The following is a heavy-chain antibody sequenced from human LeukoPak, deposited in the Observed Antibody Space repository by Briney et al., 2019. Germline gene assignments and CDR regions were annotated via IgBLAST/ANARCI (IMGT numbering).Heavy chain of an antibody. Sequence: ASVKVSCKASGYTFTGYYMHWVRQAPGQGLEWMGWINPNSGGTNYAQKFQGRVTMTRDTSISTAYMELSSLRSDDTAIYYCAREKYSGYDLAYWGQGTLVPVSS. V-gene: IGHV1-2*02. CDR2: INPNSGGT. J-gene: IGHJ4*02. D-gene: IGHD5-12*01. CDR1: GYTFTGYY. CDR3: AREKYSGYDLAY.